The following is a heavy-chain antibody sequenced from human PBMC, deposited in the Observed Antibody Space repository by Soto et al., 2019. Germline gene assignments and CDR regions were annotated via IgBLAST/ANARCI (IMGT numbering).Heavy chain of an antibody. J-gene: IGHJ6*03. Sequence: SETLSLTCTVSGGSISSYYWSWIRQPPGKGLEWIGYIYYSGSTNYNPSLKSRVTISVDTSKNQFSLKLSSVTAADTAVYYCARHGEKIGDFWSGYTSPKVGYMDVWGKGTTVTVSS. CDR1: GGSISSYY. V-gene: IGHV4-59*08. CDR2: IYYSGST. CDR3: ARHGEKIGDFWSGYTSPKVGYMDV. D-gene: IGHD3-3*01.